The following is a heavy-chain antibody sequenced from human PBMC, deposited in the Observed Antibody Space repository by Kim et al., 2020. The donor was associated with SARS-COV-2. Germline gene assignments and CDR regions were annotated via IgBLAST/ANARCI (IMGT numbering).Heavy chain of an antibody. V-gene: IGHV1-2*06. D-gene: IGHD3-16*01. Sequence: ASVKVSCKASGYSFTDYYLHWVRQAPGQGLEWMGRISPNSGGTIFAQKFKGRVTMTTDTSISTAYMDVSSLRSDDAAVYYCARGFPASGANWFDPWGQGTLVSVSS. J-gene: IGHJ5*02. CDR2: ISPNSGGT. CDR3: ARGFPASGANWFDP. CDR1: GYSFTDYY.